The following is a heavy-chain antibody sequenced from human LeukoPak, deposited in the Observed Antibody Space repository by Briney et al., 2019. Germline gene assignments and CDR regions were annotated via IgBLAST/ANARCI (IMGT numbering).Heavy chain of an antibody. CDR2: INHSGST. CDR1: GRSFSGYY. Sequence: SETLSLTCAVYGRSFSGYYWSWIRQPPGKGLEWIGEINHSGSTNYNPSLKSRVTISVDTSKNQFSLKLSSVTVADTAVYYCASRRGYYGSGSYFYWSQGTLVTVSS. J-gene: IGHJ4*02. D-gene: IGHD3-10*01. CDR3: ASRRGYYGSGSYFY. V-gene: IGHV4-34*01.